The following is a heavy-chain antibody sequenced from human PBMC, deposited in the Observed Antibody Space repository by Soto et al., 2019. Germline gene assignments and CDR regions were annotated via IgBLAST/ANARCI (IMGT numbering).Heavy chain of an antibody. CDR1: GGSFSGYY. J-gene: IGHJ5*02. CDR2: INHIGST. CDR3: ARGSRVVVAARGVNWFDP. V-gene: IGHV4-34*01. Sequence: QSLTCAVYGGSFSGYYWSWIRQPTGKGLEWIGEINHIGSTHYNTSLKSRVTISVDTSKNQLSLKLSSVTAAGTAVYYCARGSRVVVAARGVNWFDPWGQGTLVTVSS. D-gene: IGHD2-15*01.